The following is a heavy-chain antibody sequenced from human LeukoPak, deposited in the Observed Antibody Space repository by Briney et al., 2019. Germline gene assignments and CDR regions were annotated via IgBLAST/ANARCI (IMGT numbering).Heavy chain of an antibody. J-gene: IGHJ4*02. CDR1: GGSFSGYY. Sequence: SETLSLTCAVYGGSFSGYYWSWIRQPPGKGLEWIGEINHSGSTNYNPSLKSRVTISVDTSKNQFSLKLSSVTAADTAVYYCASHKGFWGQGTLVTVSS. V-gene: IGHV4-34*01. CDR2: INHSGST. CDR3: ASHKGF.